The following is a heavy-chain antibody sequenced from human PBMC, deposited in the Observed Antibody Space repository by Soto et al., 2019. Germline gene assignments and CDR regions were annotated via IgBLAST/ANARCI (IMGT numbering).Heavy chain of an antibody. CDR1: GYTFTGYY. Sequence: ASVKVSCKASGYTFTGYYMHWVRQAPGQGLEWMGWINPNSGGTNYAQKFQGRVTMTRDTSISTAYMELSRLRSDDTAVYYCARVKTYDFWSGYTYYYYGMDVWGQGTTVTVSS. V-gene: IGHV1-2*02. D-gene: IGHD3-3*01. J-gene: IGHJ6*02. CDR3: ARVKTYDFWSGYTYYYYGMDV. CDR2: INPNSGGT.